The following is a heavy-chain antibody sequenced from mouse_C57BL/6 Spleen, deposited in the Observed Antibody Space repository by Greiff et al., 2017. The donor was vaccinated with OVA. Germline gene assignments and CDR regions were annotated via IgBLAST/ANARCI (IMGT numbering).Heavy chain of an antibody. V-gene: IGHV5-4*01. CDR1: GFTFSSYA. J-gene: IGHJ2*01. CDR3: ARDRDWDFPFDY. Sequence: EVQLVESGGGLVKPGGSLKLSCAASGFTFSSYAMSWVRQTPEKRLEWVATISDGGSYTYYPDNVKGRFTISRDNAKNNLYLQMSHLKSEDTAMYYCARDRDWDFPFDYWGQGTTLTVSS. CDR2: ISDGGSYT. D-gene: IGHD4-1*01.